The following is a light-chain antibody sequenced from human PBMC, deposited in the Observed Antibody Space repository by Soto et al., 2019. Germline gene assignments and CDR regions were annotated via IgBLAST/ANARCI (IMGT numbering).Light chain of an antibody. CDR1: QTISGY. Sequence: DIQMTQSPSSLSASVGDRVTITCRASQTISGYLNWYQQRPGQAPTLLIYAASSLQNGVPSRFSGSGSGTHFTLTISSLQPEDSATYYCQQTYNVPPWTFGQGTKVDIK. CDR3: QQTYNVPPWT. J-gene: IGKJ1*01. V-gene: IGKV1-39*01. CDR2: AAS.